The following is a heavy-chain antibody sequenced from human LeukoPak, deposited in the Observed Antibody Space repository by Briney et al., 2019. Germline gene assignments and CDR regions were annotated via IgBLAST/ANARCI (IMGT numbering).Heavy chain of an antibody. V-gene: IGHV4-38-2*02. D-gene: IGHD3-9*01. Sequence: SETLSLTCTVSGYSISSGYYWGWIRQPPGKGLEWIGSIYHSGSTYYNPSLKSRVTISVDTSKNQFSRKLSSVTAADTAVYYCATFKYYDILTGYYPHDYWGQGTLVTVSS. CDR3: ATFKYYDILTGYYPHDY. J-gene: IGHJ4*02. CDR1: GYSISSGYY. CDR2: IYHSGST.